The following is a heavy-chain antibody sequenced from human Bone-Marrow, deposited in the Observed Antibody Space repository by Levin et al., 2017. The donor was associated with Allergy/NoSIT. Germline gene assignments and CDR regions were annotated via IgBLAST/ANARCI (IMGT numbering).Heavy chain of an antibody. J-gene: IGHJ6*02. CDR3: AKPPLRIAHYYGMDV. D-gene: IGHD2/OR15-2a*01. Sequence: GGSLRLSCAASGFTFSSYGMHWVRQAPGKGLEWVAVISYDGSNKYYADSVKGRFTISRDNSKNTLYLQMNSLRAEDTAVYYCAKPPLRIAHYYGMDVWGQGTTVTVSS. V-gene: IGHV3-30*18. CDR2: ISYDGSNK. CDR1: GFTFSSYG.